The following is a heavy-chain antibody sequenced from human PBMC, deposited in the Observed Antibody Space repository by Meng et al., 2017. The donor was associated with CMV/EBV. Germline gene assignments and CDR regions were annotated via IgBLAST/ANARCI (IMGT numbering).Heavy chain of an antibody. V-gene: IGHV4-59*01. J-gene: IGHJ5*02. CDR2: IYYSGST. CDR1: GGSISSYY. Sequence: GSLRLSCTASGGSISSYYWSWIRQPPGKGLEWIGYIYYSGSTNYNPSLKSRVTISVDTSKNQFSLKLSSVTAADTAVYSCARLAAISYLSLGWFDPWGQGTLVTVSS. D-gene: IGHD2-2*02. CDR3: ARLAAISYLSLGWFDP.